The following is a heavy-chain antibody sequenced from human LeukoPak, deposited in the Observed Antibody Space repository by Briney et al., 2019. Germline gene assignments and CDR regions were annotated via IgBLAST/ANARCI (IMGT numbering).Heavy chain of an antibody. CDR1: GYIFTGYY. D-gene: IGHD1-26*01. J-gene: IGHJ6*03. V-gene: IGHV1-2*02. Sequence: ASVKVSCKASGYIFTGYYMHWVRQAPGQGLEWMGWINPNSGGTNYAQKFQGRVTMTRDTSISTAYMELSRLRSDDTAVYYCARGVSGSYYYYYMDVWGKGTTVTVSS. CDR3: ARGVSGSYYYYYMDV. CDR2: INPNSGGT.